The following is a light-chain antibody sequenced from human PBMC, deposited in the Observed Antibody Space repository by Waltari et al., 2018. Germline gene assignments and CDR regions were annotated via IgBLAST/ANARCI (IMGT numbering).Light chain of an antibody. CDR3: QQYSAYPWT. Sequence: DIQMTKSPSTMSAFVGDRVTISCRASQSIDRWLAWYQQTPGKPPKILIYKASTLQSGVSSRFSGSGSGTEFTLTISSLQPDDFVTYYCQQYSAYPWTFGQGTKV. V-gene: IGKV1-5*03. CDR1: QSIDRW. CDR2: KAS. J-gene: IGKJ1*01.